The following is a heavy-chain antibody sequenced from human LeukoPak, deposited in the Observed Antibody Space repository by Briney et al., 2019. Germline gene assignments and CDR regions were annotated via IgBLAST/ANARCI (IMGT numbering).Heavy chain of an antibody. CDR3: VRLLWFGELALNYFDY. Sequence: GGSLRLSCAASGFTFSDYYMSWIRQAPGKGLEWVSYISSSSSYTNYADSVKGRFTISRDNAKNSLYLQMNSLRAQDTAVYYCVRLLWFGELALNYFDYWGQGTLVTVSS. CDR1: GFTFSDYY. CDR2: ISSSSSYT. D-gene: IGHD3-10*01. V-gene: IGHV3-11*03. J-gene: IGHJ4*02.